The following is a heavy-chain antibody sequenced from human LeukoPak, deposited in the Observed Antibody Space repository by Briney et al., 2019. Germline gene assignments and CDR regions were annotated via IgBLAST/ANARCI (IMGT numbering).Heavy chain of an antibody. D-gene: IGHD1-20*01. CDR3: ARGLGITGTTSYWFDP. CDR2: IYYSGST. CDR1: GGSISSSSYY. V-gene: IGHV4-61*05. J-gene: IGHJ5*02. Sequence: PSETLSLTCTVSGGSISSSSYYWSWIRQPPGKGLEWIGYIYYSGSTYYNPSLKSRVTISVDTSKNQFSLKLSSVTAADTAVYYCARGLGITGTTSYWFDPWGQGTLVTVSS.